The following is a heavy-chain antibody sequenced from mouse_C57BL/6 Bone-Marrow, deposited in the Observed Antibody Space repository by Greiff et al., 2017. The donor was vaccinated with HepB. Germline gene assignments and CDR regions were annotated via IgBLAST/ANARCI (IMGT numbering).Heavy chain of an antibody. V-gene: IGHV5-15*01. CDR2: ISNLAYSI. CDR3: ARRGYSNYWYFDV. J-gene: IGHJ1*03. CDR1: GFTFSDYG. Sequence: EVKLMESGGGLVQPGGSLKLSCAASGFTFSDYGMAWVRQAPRKGPECVAFISNLAYSIYYADTVTGRFTISRENAKNTLYLEMSSLRSEDTAMYYCARRGYSNYWYFDVWGTGTTVTVSS. D-gene: IGHD2-5*01.